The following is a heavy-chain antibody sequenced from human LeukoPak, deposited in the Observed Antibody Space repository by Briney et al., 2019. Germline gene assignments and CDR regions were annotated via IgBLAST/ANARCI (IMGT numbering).Heavy chain of an antibody. Sequence: KTGGSLRLSCAASGFTFSSYEMNWVRQAPGKGLEWVSYISSSGSTIYYADSVKGRFTISRDNAKNSLYLQMNSLRAEDTAVYYCARDPGSGYEEHFDYWGQGTLVTVSS. D-gene: IGHD5-12*01. J-gene: IGHJ4*02. CDR2: ISSSGSTI. V-gene: IGHV3-48*03. CDR3: ARDPGSGYEEHFDY. CDR1: GFTFSSYE.